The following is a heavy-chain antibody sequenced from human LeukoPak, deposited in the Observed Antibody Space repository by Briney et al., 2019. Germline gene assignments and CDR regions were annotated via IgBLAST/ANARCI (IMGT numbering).Heavy chain of an antibody. D-gene: IGHD6-19*01. V-gene: IGHV3-7*01. Sequence: GGSLRLSCAASGFTFSGYWMSWVRQAPGKGLEWVANIKQDGSEKYYVDSVKGRFTISRDNAKNSLYLQMNSLRAEDTAVYYCAREMQWLTSCFDYWGQGTLVTVSS. CDR1: GFTFSGYW. J-gene: IGHJ4*02. CDR2: IKQDGSEK. CDR3: AREMQWLTSCFDY.